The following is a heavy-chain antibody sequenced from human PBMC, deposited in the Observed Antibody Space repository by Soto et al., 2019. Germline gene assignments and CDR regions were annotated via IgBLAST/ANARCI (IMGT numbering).Heavy chain of an antibody. CDR2: INPSGGST. D-gene: IGHD6-13*01. CDR3: ARSRIAAAGTLYYYGMDV. J-gene: IGHJ6*02. V-gene: IGHV1-46*01. CDR1: GGTFSSYA. Sequence: ASVKVSCKASGGTFSSYAISWVRQAPGQGLEWMGMINPSGGSTSYAQKFQGRVTMTRDTSTSTVYMELSSLRSEDTAVYYCARSRIAAAGTLYYYGMDVWGQGTTVTVS.